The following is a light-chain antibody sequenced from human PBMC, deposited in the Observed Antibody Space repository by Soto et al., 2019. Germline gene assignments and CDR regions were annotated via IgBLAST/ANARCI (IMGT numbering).Light chain of an antibody. CDR3: VQGTHWPWT. V-gene: IGKV2-30*01. Sequence: DVVMTQSPLSLSVTLGQPASISCRSSQGLVYSDGNTFLNWFHQRPGQSPRRLIYQVSNRDSGVPDRVSGSVSGTDYTLTISRVDAEDVGIYYCVQGTHWPWTFGQGTNVEIK. CDR1: QGLVYSDGNTF. J-gene: IGKJ1*01. CDR2: QVS.